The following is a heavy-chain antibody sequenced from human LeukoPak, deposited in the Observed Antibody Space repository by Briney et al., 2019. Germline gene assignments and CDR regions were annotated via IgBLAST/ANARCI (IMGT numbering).Heavy chain of an antibody. CDR2: IKPDGSET. D-gene: IGHD5-18*01. CDR3: ARAGYTYGFDY. J-gene: IGHJ4*02. V-gene: IGHV3-7*04. CDR1: GFTFNTYW. Sequence: PGGSLGLSCAASGFTFNTYWMTWVRQAPGKGLEWVANIKPDGSETDYVDSVKGRFTISRDNTMNSLYLQMNSLRAEDTALFYCARAGYTYGFDYWGQGALVTVSS.